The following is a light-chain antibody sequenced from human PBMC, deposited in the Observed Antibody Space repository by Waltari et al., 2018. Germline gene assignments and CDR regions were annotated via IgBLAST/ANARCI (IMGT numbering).Light chain of an antibody. V-gene: IGLV2-8*01. Sequence: QSALTQPPSASGSPGQSVTISCTGTSSDVGRYDYVSWYQQHPGKAPKVMIYEVTKRPSGIPDRFSASKSGNTASLTVSGLQAEDEADYYCCSYAGSQTYVFGTGTKVTVL. CDR1: SSDVGRYDY. CDR3: CSYAGSQTYV. J-gene: IGLJ1*01. CDR2: EVT.